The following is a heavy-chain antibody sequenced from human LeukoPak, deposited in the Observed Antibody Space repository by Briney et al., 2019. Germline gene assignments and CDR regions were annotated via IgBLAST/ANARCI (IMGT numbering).Heavy chain of an antibody. J-gene: IGHJ4*02. V-gene: IGHV3-7*01. D-gene: IGHD6-13*01. CDR1: GFTFRPYW. CDR3: ARDSAGNDY. Sequence: GGSLRLSCEASGFTFRPYWMSWVRQAPGKGLEWVANIKQDGSEKYYVDSVKGRFTISRDNAKNSLYLQMNSLRAEDTAMYYCARDSAGNDYWGQGTLVTVSS. CDR2: IKQDGSEK.